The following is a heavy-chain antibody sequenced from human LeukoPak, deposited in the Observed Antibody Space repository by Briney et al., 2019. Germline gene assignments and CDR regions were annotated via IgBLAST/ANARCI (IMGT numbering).Heavy chain of an antibody. CDR3: ASSNGGSYDFDY. Sequence: GGSLRLSCAAPGFTFSSYGMSWVRQAPGKGLEWVSAISGSGGSTYYADSVKGRFTISRDNAKNSLYLQMNSLRAEDTAVYYCASSNGGSYDFDYWGQGTLVTVSS. V-gene: IGHV3-23*01. D-gene: IGHD1-26*01. CDR1: GFTFSSYG. CDR2: ISGSGGST. J-gene: IGHJ4*02.